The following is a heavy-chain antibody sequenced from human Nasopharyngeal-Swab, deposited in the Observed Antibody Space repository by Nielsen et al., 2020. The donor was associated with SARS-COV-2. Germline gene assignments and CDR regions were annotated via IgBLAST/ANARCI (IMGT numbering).Heavy chain of an antibody. Sequence: GGSLRLSCAASGFTFSSYGMQWVRQAPGKGLEWVAVIWYDGGQKYYADSVKGRFTISRDDSKNTLYLQMNSLRVEDMAVYYCARGTDYSNYGIDSWGQGTLVIVSS. V-gene: IGHV3-33*01. D-gene: IGHD4-11*01. CDR1: GFTFSSYG. CDR2: IWYDGGQK. J-gene: IGHJ4*02. CDR3: ARGTDYSNYGIDS.